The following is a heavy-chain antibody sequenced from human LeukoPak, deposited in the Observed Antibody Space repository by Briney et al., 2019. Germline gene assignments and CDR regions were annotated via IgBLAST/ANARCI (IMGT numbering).Heavy chain of an antibody. CDR1: GFPFSSYA. Sequence: GGSLRLSCSASGFPFSSYAMHWVRQAPGKGLEYVSAISSNGGSTYYADSVKGRFTISRDNSKNTLYVQMNTLRAEDTAVYYCARSIYASGSSYTFDIWGQGTMVTVSS. V-gene: IGHV3-64*04. CDR3: ARSIYASGSSYTFDI. D-gene: IGHD3-10*01. CDR2: ISSNGGST. J-gene: IGHJ3*02.